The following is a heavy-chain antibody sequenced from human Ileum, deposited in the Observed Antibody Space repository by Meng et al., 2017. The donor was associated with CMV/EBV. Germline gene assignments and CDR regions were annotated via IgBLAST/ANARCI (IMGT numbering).Heavy chain of an antibody. D-gene: IGHD3-22*01. CDR2: IKSKADGGTT. Sequence: GGSLRLSCVASGFTFSNAWMNWIRQSPGKGLEGVGLIKSKADGGTTDYTEALKGRFTISRDDSRNTLYLQMDSLKTDDTAVYYCATAPGYYHTSPYDYWGQGTLVTVSS. J-gene: IGHJ4*02. CDR3: ATAPGYYHTSPYDY. CDR1: GFTFSNAW. V-gene: IGHV3-15*01.